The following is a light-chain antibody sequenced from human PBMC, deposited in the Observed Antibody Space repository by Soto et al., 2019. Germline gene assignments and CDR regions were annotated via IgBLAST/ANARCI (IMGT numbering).Light chain of an antibody. CDR2: KAP. Sequence: DIQMTQSPSTLSASVGDRVTITCRASRSISSWLAWYQQKPGKAPKLLIYKAPSLGSGVPSRFSGSGSGTEFTLTISRLQADDFATYYFQQYNSYSWTCGQGTKVEIK. CDR1: RSISSW. CDR3: QQYNSYSWT. V-gene: IGKV1-5*03. J-gene: IGKJ1*01.